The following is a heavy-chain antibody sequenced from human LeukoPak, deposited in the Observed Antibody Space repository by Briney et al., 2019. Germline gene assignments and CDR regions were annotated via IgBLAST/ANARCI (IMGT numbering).Heavy chain of an antibody. V-gene: IGHV5-51*01. D-gene: IGHD3-10*01. J-gene: IGHJ5*02. CDR2: IYPGDSDT. CDR1: GYSFTNYW. Sequence: GESLKISCKGSGYSFTNYWIGWVRQMPGKGLEWMGIIYPGDSDTRYSPSFQGQVTISADKSISTAYLQWSSLKASDTAMYYCARHPDYYGSGRNWFDPWGQGTLVTVSS. CDR3: ARHPDYYGSGRNWFDP.